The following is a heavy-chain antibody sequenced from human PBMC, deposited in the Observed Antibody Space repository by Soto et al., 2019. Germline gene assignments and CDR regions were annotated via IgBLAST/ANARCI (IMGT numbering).Heavy chain of an antibody. D-gene: IGHD3-22*01. V-gene: IGHV1-46*01. J-gene: IGHJ6*02. CDR2: MHPYGGST. Sequence: GASVKVSCKASGFTFTSFYMHWVRQAPGQGPEWMGIMHPYGGSTGYAQKFQGRVTLTRDTSTRTDYMELSSLRSDDTAVYYCAILYYYDSGDYHSNYQYYGMDVWGQGTTVTVSS. CDR1: GFTFTSFY. CDR3: AILYYYDSGDYHSNYQYYGMDV.